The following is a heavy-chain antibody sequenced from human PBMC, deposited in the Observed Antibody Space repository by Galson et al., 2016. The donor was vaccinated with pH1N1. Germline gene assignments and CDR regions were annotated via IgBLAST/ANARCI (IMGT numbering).Heavy chain of an antibody. Sequence: SVKVSCKASGGTFGSFGINWVRQAPGQGLEWMGGIIPIFNTAKYARNFQGRVTITADESTTTAYMELSSLRSADTAVYFCAREDYYDTDLSDWYFDLWGRGTLLTVSS. D-gene: IGHD3-22*01. V-gene: IGHV1-69*13. CDR2: IIPIFNTA. CDR3: AREDYYDTDLSDWYFDL. CDR1: GGTFGSFG. J-gene: IGHJ2*01.